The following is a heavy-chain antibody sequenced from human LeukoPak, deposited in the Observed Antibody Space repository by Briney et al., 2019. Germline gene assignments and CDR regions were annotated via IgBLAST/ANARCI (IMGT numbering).Heavy chain of an antibody. CDR1: GFTFSNYW. D-gene: IGHD6-6*01. CDR3: ARTSNEYSSSYYFDY. J-gene: IGHJ4*02. Sequence: GGSLRLSCAASGFTFSNYWMSWVRQSPGKGLEGVANIKPDGTDKYYMNFVKGRFTISRDNAKNSLYLQINSLTAEDTALYYCARTSNEYSSSYYFDYWGQGTLVTVSS. CDR2: IKPDGTDK. V-gene: IGHV3-7*01.